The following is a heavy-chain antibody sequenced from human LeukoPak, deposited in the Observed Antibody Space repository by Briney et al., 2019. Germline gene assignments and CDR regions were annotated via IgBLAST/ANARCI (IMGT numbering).Heavy chain of an antibody. CDR2: ISGSDGTT. J-gene: IGHJ4*02. Sequence: QPGGSLRLSCAASGFTFSNYAMSWVRQAPGKGLEWVSGISGSDGTTYYADSVKGRFTISRDNSKNTLYLQMNGLRAEDTAVYYCAKDSAKKYDDSCGQGTLVTVSS. CDR3: AKDSAKKYDDS. V-gene: IGHV3-23*01. D-gene: IGHD2/OR15-2a*01. CDR1: GFTFSNYA.